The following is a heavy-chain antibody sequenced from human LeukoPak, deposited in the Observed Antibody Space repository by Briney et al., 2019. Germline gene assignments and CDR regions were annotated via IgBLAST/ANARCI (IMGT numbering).Heavy chain of an antibody. Sequence: ASVKVSCKASGYTFTSYDINWVRQATGQGLEWMGWMNPNSGNTGYAQKFQGRVTMTRNTSISTAYMELSSLRSEDTAVYYCASSTGYSSSWYYLNYYYYYYMDVWGKGTTVTVSS. CDR1: GYTFTSYD. CDR3: ASSTGYSSSWYYLNYYYYYYMDV. V-gene: IGHV1-8*01. CDR2: MNPNSGNT. J-gene: IGHJ6*03. D-gene: IGHD6-13*01.